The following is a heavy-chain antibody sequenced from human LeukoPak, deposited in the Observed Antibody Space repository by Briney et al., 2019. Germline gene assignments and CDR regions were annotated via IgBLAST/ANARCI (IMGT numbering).Heavy chain of an antibody. J-gene: IGHJ5*02. Sequence: EASVKVSCKASGYTFTGYYMHWVRQAPGQGLEWMGWINPNSGGTNYAQKFQGRVTMTRGTSISTAYMELSRLRSDDTAVYYCARAPPGGAKGWFDPWGQGTLVTVSS. CDR3: ARAPPGGAKGWFDP. V-gene: IGHV1-2*02. D-gene: IGHD1-26*01. CDR2: INPNSGGT. CDR1: GYTFTGYY.